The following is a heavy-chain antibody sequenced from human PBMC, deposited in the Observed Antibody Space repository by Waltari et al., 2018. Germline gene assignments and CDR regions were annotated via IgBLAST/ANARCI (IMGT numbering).Heavy chain of an antibody. D-gene: IGHD2-15*01. J-gene: IGHJ4*02. V-gene: IGHV1-69-2*01. Sequence: VQLVQSGAEVKQPGASVKVSCKTSGYTFTNSHMHWVRQAPGKGREWMGLVDPEDGETIYAEKFQGRVTITADTSTDTAYMELSSLRSEDTAVYYCATGGGVVVVAGVWGQGTLVTVSS. CDR3: ATGGGVVVVAGV. CDR1: GYTFTNSH. CDR2: VDPEDGET.